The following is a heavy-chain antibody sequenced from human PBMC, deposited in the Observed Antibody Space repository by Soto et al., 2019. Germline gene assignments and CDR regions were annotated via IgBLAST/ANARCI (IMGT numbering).Heavy chain of an antibody. V-gene: IGHV1-69*02. D-gene: IGHD3-3*01. J-gene: IGHJ3*02. Sequence: GASVKVSCKASGGTFSSYTISWVRQAPGQGLEWMGRIIPILGIANYAQKFQGRVTITADKSTSTAYMELSSLRSEDTAVYYCASQKALRFLEWQGPSDVFDIWGQGEMVTVSS. CDR3: ASQKALRFLEWQGPSDVFDI. CDR1: GGTFSSYT. CDR2: IIPILGIA.